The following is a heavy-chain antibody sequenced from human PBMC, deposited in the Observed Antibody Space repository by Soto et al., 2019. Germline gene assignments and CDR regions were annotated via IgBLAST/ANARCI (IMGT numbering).Heavy chain of an antibody. CDR1: GYTFTSYY. J-gene: IGHJ4*02. CDR3: ARAYYDSSGYYKSFDY. Sequence: ASVKVSCKASGYTFTSYYMHWVRQAPGQGLEWMGIINPSGGSTSYAQRFQGRFTMTRDTSTSTVYMELSSLRSEDTAVYYCARAYYDSSGYYKSFDYWGQGTLVTVSS. V-gene: IGHV1-46*01. D-gene: IGHD3-22*01. CDR2: INPSGGST.